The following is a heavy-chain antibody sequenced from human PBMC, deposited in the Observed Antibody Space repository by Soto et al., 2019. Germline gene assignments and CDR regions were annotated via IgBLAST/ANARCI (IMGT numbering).Heavy chain of an antibody. V-gene: IGHV4-4*02. J-gene: IGHJ5*02. CDR3: ATLAPWGDHVFAVA. CDR1: SGSISSNW. D-gene: IGHD6-19*01. CDR2: IYHSGST. Sequence: PSETLSLTCAVSSGSISSNWWSWVRQPPGKGLEYIGEIYHSGSTHYNPSLQSRVTISADTSKNQLSLNLKSTTAADTAVYYCATLAPWGDHVFAVAWGQGTLVTVSS.